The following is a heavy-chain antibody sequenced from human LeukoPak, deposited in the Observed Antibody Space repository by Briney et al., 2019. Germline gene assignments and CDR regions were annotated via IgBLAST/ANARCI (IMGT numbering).Heavy chain of an antibody. CDR2: INPNSGGT. Sequence: ASVKVSCKASGYTFTGYYMHWVRQAPGQGLEWMGWINPNSGGTNYARKFQGRVTMTRDTSISTAYMELSRLRSDDTAVYYCARAQWELSYFDYWGQGTLVTVSS. J-gene: IGHJ4*02. CDR3: ARAQWELSYFDY. CDR1: GYTFTGYY. V-gene: IGHV1-2*02. D-gene: IGHD1-26*01.